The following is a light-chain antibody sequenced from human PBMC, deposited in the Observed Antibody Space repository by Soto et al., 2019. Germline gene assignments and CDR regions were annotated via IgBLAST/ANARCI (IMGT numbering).Light chain of an antibody. CDR2: DVS. V-gene: IGLV2-11*01. CDR1: SSDVGAYNY. CDR3: YSHGGNYYV. Sequence: QSALTQPRSVSGSPGQSVTISCTGTSSDVGAYNYVSWYQQHPGKAPKLMIYDVSKRPSGVPDRFSGSKSGNTASLTISGLQAEDDTDYYCYSHGGNYYVFGTGTKVTVL. J-gene: IGLJ1*01.